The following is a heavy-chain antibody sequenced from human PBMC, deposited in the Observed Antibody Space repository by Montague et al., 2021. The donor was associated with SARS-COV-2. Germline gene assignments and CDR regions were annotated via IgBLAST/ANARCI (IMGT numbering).Heavy chain of an antibody. CDR3: ARHVSYGTGRGFIDD. Sequence: SETLSLTCTVSGGSITTDAYHWGWIRQSPGKGLEWIGSISYRDVTYYNPSLKTRVNISVDTYRTHFSLTLRSVTAADTAVYSCARHVSYGTGRGFIDDWGQGTLVTVSS. CDR1: GGSITTDAYH. J-gene: IGHJ4*02. CDR2: ISYRDVT. V-gene: IGHV4-39*01. D-gene: IGHD3-10*01.